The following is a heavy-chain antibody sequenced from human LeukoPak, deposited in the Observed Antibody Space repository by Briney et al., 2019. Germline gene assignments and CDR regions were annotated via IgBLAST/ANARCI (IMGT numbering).Heavy chain of an antibody. CDR1: GFTFSSYG. CDR2: IRYDGSNK. Sequence: GGSLRLSCAASGFTFSSYGMHWVRQAPGKGLEWVAFIRYDGSNKYYADSVKGRFTISRDNSKNTLYLQMNSLRAEDTAVYYCARVVGQWPLYFDYWGQGTLVTVSS. CDR3: ARVVGQWPLYFDY. D-gene: IGHD6-19*01. J-gene: IGHJ4*02. V-gene: IGHV3-30*02.